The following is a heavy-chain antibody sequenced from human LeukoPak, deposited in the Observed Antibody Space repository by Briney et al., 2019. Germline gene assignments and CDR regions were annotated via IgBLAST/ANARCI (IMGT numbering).Heavy chain of an antibody. J-gene: IGHJ4*02. CDR1: GFTFSSYA. CDR2: ISGSGGST. Sequence: GGSLRLSCAGSGFTFSSYAMSWVRQAPGKGLEWVSAISGSGGSTYYADSVKGRFTISRDNSKNTLYLQMNSLGAEDTAVYYCAKRLILHDYCNYLGYWGQGTLVTVSS. D-gene: IGHD4-11*01. CDR3: AKRLILHDYCNYLGY. V-gene: IGHV3-23*01.